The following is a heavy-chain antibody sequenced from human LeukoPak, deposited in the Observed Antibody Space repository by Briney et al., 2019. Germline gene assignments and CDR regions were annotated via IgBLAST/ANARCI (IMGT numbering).Heavy chain of an antibody. CDR1: GGSFSGYY. CDR3: ARGFPYYDFWSGYHLYYMDV. CDR2: INHSGST. J-gene: IGHJ6*03. Sequence: SETLSLTCAVYGGSFSGYYWSWIRQPPGKGLEWIGEINHSGSTNYNPSLKSRVTISVDTSKNQFSLKLSSVTAADTAVYYCARGFPYYDFWSGYHLYYMDVWGKGTTVTVSS. V-gene: IGHV4-34*01. D-gene: IGHD3-3*01.